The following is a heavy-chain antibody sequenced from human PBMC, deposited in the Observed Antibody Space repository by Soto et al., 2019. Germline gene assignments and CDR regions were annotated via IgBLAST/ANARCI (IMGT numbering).Heavy chain of an antibody. D-gene: IGHD1-26*01. CDR1: GFTLTSAW. Sequence: VQLEDSGGGWVKPGGSLRLSCAGSGFTLTSAWMNWVRQAPGKGLEWVGRVKSKNDGGAIDYGAPVKGRFISSRDDSKNTAYLQMNSLKIEDTGVYYCVGGSPFAYWGKGTLVTVSS. J-gene: IGHJ4*02. CDR3: VGGSPFAY. V-gene: IGHV3-15*05. CDR2: VKSKNDGGAI.